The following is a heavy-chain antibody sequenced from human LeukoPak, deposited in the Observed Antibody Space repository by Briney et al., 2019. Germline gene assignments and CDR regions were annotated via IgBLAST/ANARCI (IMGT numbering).Heavy chain of an antibody. V-gene: IGHV4-61*02. CDR3: ARSPYVFDYYYYYMDV. Sequence: SETLSLTCTVSGGSISSGSYYWSWIRQPAGKGLEWIGRIYTSGSTNYNPSLKSRVTISVDTSKNQFSLKLSSVTAADTAVYYCARSPYVFDYYYYYMDVWGKGTTVTVSS. CDR1: GGSISSGSYY. CDR2: IYTSGST. J-gene: IGHJ6*03. D-gene: IGHD3-16*01.